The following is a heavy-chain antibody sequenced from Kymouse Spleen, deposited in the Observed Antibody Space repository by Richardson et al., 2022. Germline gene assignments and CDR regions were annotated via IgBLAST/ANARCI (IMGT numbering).Heavy chain of an antibody. D-gene: IGHD3-10*01. Sequence: QVQLQESGPGLVKPSETLSLTCTVSGGSVSSGSYYWSWIRQPPGKGLEWIGYIYYSGSTNYNPSLKSRVTISVDTSKNQFSLKLSSVTAADTAVYYCARAGLLLWFGELL*GRYYYYGMDVWGQGTTVTVSS. CDR3: ARAGLLLWFGELL*GRYYYYGMDV. CDR2: IYYSGST. J-gene: IGHJ6*02. CDR1: GGSVSSGSYY. V-gene: IGHV4-61*01.